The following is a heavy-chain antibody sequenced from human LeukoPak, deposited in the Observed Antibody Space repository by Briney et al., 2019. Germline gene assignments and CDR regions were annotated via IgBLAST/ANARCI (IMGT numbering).Heavy chain of an antibody. CDR3: ASEGGYCSSTSCYDY. CDR2: IYHSGST. CDR1: GGSISSSNW. D-gene: IGHD2-2*01. Sequence: PSGTLSLTCAVSGGSISSSNWWSLVRQPPGKGLEWIGEIYHSGSTNYNPSLKSRVTISVDKSKNQFYLKLSSVTAADTAVYYCASEGGYCSSTSCYDYWGQGTLVTVSS. J-gene: IGHJ4*02. V-gene: IGHV4-4*02.